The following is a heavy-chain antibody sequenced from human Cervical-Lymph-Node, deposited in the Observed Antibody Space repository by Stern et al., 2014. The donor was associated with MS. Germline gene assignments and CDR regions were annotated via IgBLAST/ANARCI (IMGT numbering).Heavy chain of an antibody. Sequence: QVQLQESGPGLVKPSETLSLTCTVSGGSINSHTYYWAWIRQPPGKGLEWIGTIYHSGSAYYKPSLKSRITLSVDPSNNQFPLRLSSVTAADTALYYCARQSGLLWFGESPSRFDYWGPGTLVSVSS. D-gene: IGHD3-10*01. J-gene: IGHJ4*02. V-gene: IGHV4-39*01. CDR2: IYHSGSA. CDR1: GGSINSHTYY. CDR3: ARQSGLLWFGESPSRFDY.